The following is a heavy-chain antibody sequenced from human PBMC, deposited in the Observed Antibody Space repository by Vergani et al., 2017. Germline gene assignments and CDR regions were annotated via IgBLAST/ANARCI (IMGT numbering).Heavy chain of an antibody. V-gene: IGHV4-38-2*02. J-gene: IGHJ4*02. CDR3: ARHVGSGNYYHLFDS. CDR2: IYHGGMT. D-gene: IGHD3-3*01. Sequence: QVHLQESGPGLVKPSETLSLTCSVSNNSIGRDYFWGCIRRSPGKGLEYIASIYHGGMTYYNPSIKSRATISIDTSENVLSLRLTSVTAADTALYNCARHVGSGNYYHLFDSWGQGTLVIVSS. CDR1: NNSIGRDYF.